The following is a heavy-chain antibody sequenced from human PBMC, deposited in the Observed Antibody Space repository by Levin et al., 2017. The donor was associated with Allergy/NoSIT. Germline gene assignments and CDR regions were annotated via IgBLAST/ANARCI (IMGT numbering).Heavy chain of an antibody. D-gene: IGHD4-17*01. J-gene: IGHJ6*04. CDR2: ITSDASHK. V-gene: IGHV3-30*02. CDR3: AKGGDYDV. CDR1: GFTFSTYG. Sequence: GGSLRLSCEASGFTFSTYGMQWVRQAPGKGLEWVGIITSDASHKYYGDSVKGRVTISRDDSKNTVFLEMNSLRAEDTAVYYCAKGGDYDVWGTGTTVTVSS.